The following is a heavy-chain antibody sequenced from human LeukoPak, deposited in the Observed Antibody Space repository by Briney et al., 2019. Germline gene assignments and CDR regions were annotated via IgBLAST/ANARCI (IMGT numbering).Heavy chain of an antibody. J-gene: IGHJ1*01. Sequence: GGSLRLSCAASGFTFSTYWMHWVRQAPGQGLVWVSRIKSDGSTNYADSVKGRFTISRDDAKNTVSLQMNSLRPEDTGVYYCARAPSEIGGYYPEYFRHWGQGTLVTVSS. CDR1: GFTFSTYW. CDR3: ARAPSEIGGYYPEYFRH. V-gene: IGHV3-74*01. CDR2: IKSDGST. D-gene: IGHD3-22*01.